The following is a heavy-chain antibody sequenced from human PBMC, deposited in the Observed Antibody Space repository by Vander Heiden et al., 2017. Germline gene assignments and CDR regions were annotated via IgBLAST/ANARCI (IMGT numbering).Heavy chain of an antibody. Sequence: QVQLVESGGGVVQPGRSLGLSCAASAFPFGSFGMHWVRQAPGKGLEWVAVIWYDGSNKYYPDSVKCRFTISRDNSKNTLYLQMNSLSAEDPAVYYCARGGRWGYLLSKQAFDIWC. CDR1: AFPFGSFG. J-gene: IGHJ3*02. CDR2: IWYDGSNK. D-gene: IGHD3-16*01. V-gene: IGHV3-33*01. CDR3: ARGGRWGYLLSKQAFDI.